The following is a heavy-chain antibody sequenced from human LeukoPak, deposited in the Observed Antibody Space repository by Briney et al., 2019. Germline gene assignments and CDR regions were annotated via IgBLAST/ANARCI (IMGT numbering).Heavy chain of an antibody. D-gene: IGHD4-23*01. J-gene: IGHJ3*02. CDR3: ARDDVYGGNSDAINI. CDR2: ISAYNGDT. Sequence: ASVKVSCKASGDTFSSYGITWVRQAPGQGLEWMGWISAYNGDTTVAQNLQGRVTLTTDTSTSTAYMDLRGLKSDDTAVYYCARDDVYGGNSDAINIWGQGTMVIVSS. CDR1: GDTFSSYG. V-gene: IGHV1-18*01.